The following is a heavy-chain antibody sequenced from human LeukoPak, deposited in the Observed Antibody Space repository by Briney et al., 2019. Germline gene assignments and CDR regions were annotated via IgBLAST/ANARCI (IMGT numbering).Heavy chain of an antibody. Sequence: GGSLRLSCAASGFTFSNYAMSWVRPALGKGLEWVSAITGSGGNTYYADSVKGRFTISRDNSKNTVSRQMNSLGAEDTAVYYCAKWGDYDVLTGYYVSDYWGQGTLVTVSS. CDR1: GFTFSNYA. D-gene: IGHD3-9*01. V-gene: IGHV3-23*01. J-gene: IGHJ4*02. CDR3: AKWGDYDVLTGYYVSDY. CDR2: ITGSGGNT.